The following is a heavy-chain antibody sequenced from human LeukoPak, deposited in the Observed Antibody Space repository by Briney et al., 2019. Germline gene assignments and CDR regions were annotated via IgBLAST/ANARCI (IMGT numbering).Heavy chain of an antibody. Sequence: GGSLRLSCAASGFTFSSYSMNWVRQAPGKGLEWVSSISSSSSYIYYADSVKGRFTISRDNAKNSLYPQMNSLRAEDTAVYYCVRDPSYYDSSGYYRDYYFDYWGQGTLVTVSS. CDR1: GFTFSSYS. CDR2: ISSSSSYI. D-gene: IGHD3-22*01. J-gene: IGHJ4*02. CDR3: VRDPSYYDSSGYYRDYYFDY. V-gene: IGHV3-21*01.